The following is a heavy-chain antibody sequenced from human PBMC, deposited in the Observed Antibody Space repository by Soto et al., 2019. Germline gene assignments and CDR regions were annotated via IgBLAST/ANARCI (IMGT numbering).Heavy chain of an antibody. CDR1: GYTFTSYY. D-gene: IGHD5-12*01. J-gene: IGHJ4*02. V-gene: IGHV1-46*03. Sequence: GASVKVSCKASGYTFTSYYRHWVRQAPGQGLEWMGIINPSGGSTSYAQKFQGRVTMTRDTPTSTVYMELSSLRSEDTAVYYCARDTPVDIVATIGFQYQDGYDYWGQGTLVTV. CDR2: INPSGGST. CDR3: ARDTPVDIVATIGFQYQDGYDY.